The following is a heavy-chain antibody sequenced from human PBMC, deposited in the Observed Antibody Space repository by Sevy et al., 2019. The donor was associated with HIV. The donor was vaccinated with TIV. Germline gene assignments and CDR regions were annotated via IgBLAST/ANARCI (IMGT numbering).Heavy chain of an antibody. V-gene: IGHV4-34*01. CDR2: INHRGAT. Sequence: SETLSLTCAVYGGSFSGDFWSWIRQPPGKGPERIGEINHRGATRYNSLFKSRVSISIDTSRKQFSLKLTSVTAADTAVYYCARAAIAAPGAPFDDWGQGTLVTVSS. J-gene: IGHJ4*02. D-gene: IGHD6-13*01. CDR1: GGSFSGDF. CDR3: ARAAIAAPGAPFDD.